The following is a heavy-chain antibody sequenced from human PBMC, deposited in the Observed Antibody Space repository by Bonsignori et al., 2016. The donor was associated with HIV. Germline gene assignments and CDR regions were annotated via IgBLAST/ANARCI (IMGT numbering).Heavy chain of an antibody. Sequence: GSLRLSCTVSGGSISSYYWSWIRQPPGKGLELIGYIYYSGSTNYNPSLRSRVTISVDTSKNQFSLKLSSVTAADTAVYYCARAGITMVRGEIDYWGQGALVTVSS. CDR2: IYYSGST. D-gene: IGHD3-10*01. V-gene: IGHV4-59*01. CDR1: GGSISSYY. J-gene: IGHJ4*02. CDR3: ARAGITMVRGEIDY.